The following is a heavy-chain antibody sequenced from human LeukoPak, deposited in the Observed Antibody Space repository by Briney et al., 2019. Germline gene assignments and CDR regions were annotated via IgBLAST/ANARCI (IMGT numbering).Heavy chain of an antibody. CDR2: IYYSGST. CDR3: ARVEGIYDILTGYYY. D-gene: IGHD3-9*01. CDR1: GGSISSGGYY. V-gene: IGHV4-31*03. Sequence: SQTLSLTCTVSGGSISSGGYYWSWIRQHPGKGLEWIGYIYYSGSTYYNPSLKSRVTISVDTSKNQLSLRLSSVTAADTAVYYCARVEGIYDILTGYYYWGQGTLVTVSS. J-gene: IGHJ4*02.